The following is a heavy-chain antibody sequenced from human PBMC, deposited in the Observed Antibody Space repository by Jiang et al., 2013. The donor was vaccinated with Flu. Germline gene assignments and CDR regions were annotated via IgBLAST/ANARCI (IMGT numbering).Heavy chain of an antibody. D-gene: IGHD6-13*01. J-gene: IGHJ4*02. CDR3: VRLRGVTAADY. V-gene: IGHV4-39*01. Sequence: KSRVTISVDTSKNQFSLKLSSVTASDTAVYYCVRLRGVTAADYWGQGTLVTVSS.